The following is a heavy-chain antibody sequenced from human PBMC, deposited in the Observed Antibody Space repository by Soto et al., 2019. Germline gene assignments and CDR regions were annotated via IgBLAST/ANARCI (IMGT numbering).Heavy chain of an antibody. V-gene: IGHV3-74*01. CDR3: ARVAYGAYHFDS. CDR1: GFTFSSYW. D-gene: IGHD2-21*01. Sequence: EVQLVESGGGLVQPGGSLRLSCGASGFTFSSYWMHWVRQAPGAGLVWVSQINSDGSTRSYADSVKGRFTISRDNAKNTLFLQMNSLRAEDTAVYYCARVAYGAYHFDSWGQGTLVT. CDR2: INSDGSTR. J-gene: IGHJ4*02.